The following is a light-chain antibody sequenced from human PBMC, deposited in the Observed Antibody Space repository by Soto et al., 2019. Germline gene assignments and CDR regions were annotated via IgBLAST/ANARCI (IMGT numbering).Light chain of an antibody. Sequence: QPVLTQSSSASASLGSSVKLTCTLSSGHSSYIIAWHHQQPGKAPRYLMKLEGSGSYNKGSGVPDRFSGSSSGADRYLTISNLQFEDEANYYCETWDSNTRVFVGGTQLTVL. V-gene: IGLV4-60*02. CDR1: SGHSSYI. CDR2: LEGSGSY. CDR3: ETWDSNTRV. J-gene: IGLJ2*01.